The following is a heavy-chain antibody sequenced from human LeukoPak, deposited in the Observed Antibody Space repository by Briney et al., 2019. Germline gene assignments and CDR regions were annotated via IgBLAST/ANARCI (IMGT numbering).Heavy chain of an antibody. CDR3: ARVTPWRSGWYVFDY. V-gene: IGHV5-51*01. CDR1: GSCFTSYW. D-gene: IGHD6-19*01. Sequence: GASLKISYKGSGSCFTSYWIGWVRPMPGKGLEWMGIIYPGDSDTSYSPSFQGQVTISADKSISTAYLQWSSLKASDTAMYYCARVTPWRSGWYVFDYWGQGTLVTVSS. J-gene: IGHJ4*02. CDR2: IYPGDSDT.